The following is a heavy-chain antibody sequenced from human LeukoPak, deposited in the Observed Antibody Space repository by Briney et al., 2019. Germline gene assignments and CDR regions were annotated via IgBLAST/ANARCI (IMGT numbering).Heavy chain of an antibody. CDR1: GYTFTSYA. V-gene: IGHV1-3*01. D-gene: IGHD1-26*01. J-gene: IGHJ4*02. Sequence: GASVKVSCKASGYTFTSYAMHWVRQAPGQRLEWMGWINAGNGNTKYSQKFQGRVTITRDTSASTAYMELSSLRSEDTAVYYCARAGVVGATLRPIDYWGQGTLVTVSS. CDR2: INAGNGNT. CDR3: ARAGVVGATLRPIDY.